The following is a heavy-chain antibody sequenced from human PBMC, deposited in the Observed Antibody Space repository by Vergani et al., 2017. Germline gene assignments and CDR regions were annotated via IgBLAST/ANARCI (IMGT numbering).Heavy chain of an antibody. D-gene: IGHD5-18*01. Sequence: EVQLVQSGAEVKKPGESLKISCKGSGYSFTSYWIGWVRQMPGKGLEWMGIIYPGDSDTRYSPSFQGQVTISADKSSSTAYLQWRSLKASDTAMYYCARLEWDTAMALDYWGQGTLDTVSS. CDR1: GYSFTSYW. CDR2: IYPGDSDT. V-gene: IGHV5-51*01. CDR3: ARLEWDTAMALDY. J-gene: IGHJ4*02.